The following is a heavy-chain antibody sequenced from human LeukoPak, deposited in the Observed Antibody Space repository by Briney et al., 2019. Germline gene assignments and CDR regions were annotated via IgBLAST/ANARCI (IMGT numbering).Heavy chain of an antibody. V-gene: IGHV4-34*01. CDR3: ARDFVAYDY. J-gene: IGHJ4*02. Sequence: SETLSLTCAVYGGSFSGYYWSWIRQPPGKGLEWIGEINHSGSTNYNPSLKSRVTISVDTSKNQFSLKLSSVTAADTAVYYCARDFVAYDYWGQGTLVTVSS. D-gene: IGHD2-21*01. CDR1: GGSFSGYY. CDR2: INHSGST.